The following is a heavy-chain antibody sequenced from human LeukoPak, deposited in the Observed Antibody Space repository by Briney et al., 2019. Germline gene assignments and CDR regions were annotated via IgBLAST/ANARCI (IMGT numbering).Heavy chain of an antibody. J-gene: IGHJ4*02. CDR1: GFTFSSYW. CDR3: ARTDYSGYFDY. CDR2: IKQDGSEK. V-gene: IGHV3-7*01. Sequence: GGSLRLSCAASGFTFSSYWMSWVRQAPGKGLEWVANIKQDGSEKYYVDSVKGRFTISRDNAKNSLYPQMNSLRAEDTAVYYCARTDYSGYFDYWGQGTLVTVSS. D-gene: IGHD2-21*01.